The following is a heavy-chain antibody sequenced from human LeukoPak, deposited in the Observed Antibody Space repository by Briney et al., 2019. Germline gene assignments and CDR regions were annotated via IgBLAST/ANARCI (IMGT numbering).Heavy chain of an antibody. CDR1: GFTFSSYE. CDR2: ISSSGSTI. V-gene: IGHV3-48*03. Sequence: GGSLRLSCAASGFTFSSYEMNWVRQAPGKGLEWVSYISSSGSTIYYADSVKGRFTISRDNAKNSLYLQMNSLRAEDTAVYYCARATYYYDSSGNSNWFDPWGQGTLVTVSS. D-gene: IGHD3-22*01. CDR3: ARATYYYDSSGNSNWFDP. J-gene: IGHJ5*02.